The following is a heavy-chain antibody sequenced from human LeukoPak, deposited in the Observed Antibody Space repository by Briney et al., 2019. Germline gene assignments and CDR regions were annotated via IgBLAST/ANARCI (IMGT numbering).Heavy chain of an antibody. V-gene: IGHV1-18*01. CDR2: ISAYNGNT. Sequence: ASVKVSCKASGYTFTSYGISWVRQAPGQGLEWMGWISAYNGNTNYAQKLQGRVTMTTDTSTSTAYMELRSLRSDDTAVYYCARSLWFGELWFRSYYYGMDVWGQGTTVTVSS. CDR3: ARSLWFGELWFRSYYYGMDV. D-gene: IGHD3-10*01. CDR1: GYTFTSYG. J-gene: IGHJ6*02.